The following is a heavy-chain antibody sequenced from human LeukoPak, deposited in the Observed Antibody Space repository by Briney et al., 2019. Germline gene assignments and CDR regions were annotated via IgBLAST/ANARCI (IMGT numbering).Heavy chain of an antibody. Sequence: GESLKISCKGFGYTFSNYWIGWVRQMPGKGLEWIGFIYSDDSDTRYSPSFQGQVTISADKSITTAFLQWSSLKASDTAMYYCAIFGDKYGSGSYGDSWGQGTLVTVSS. V-gene: IGHV5-51*01. J-gene: IGHJ4*02. CDR2: IYSDDSDT. CDR1: GYTFSNYW. CDR3: AIFGDKYGSGSYGDS. D-gene: IGHD3-10*01.